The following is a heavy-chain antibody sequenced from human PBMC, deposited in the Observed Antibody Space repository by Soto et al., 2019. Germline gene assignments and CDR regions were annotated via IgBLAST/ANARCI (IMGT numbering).Heavy chain of an antibody. J-gene: IGHJ6*02. Sequence: QVQLVQSGAEEKKPGASVKVSCKASGYTFTSYAMHWVRQAPGQRLEWMGWINAGNGNTKYSQKFQGRVTITRDTSASTAYMEPSSLRSEDTAVYYCASSYCISTSCPPYYGMDVWGQGTTVTVSS. CDR2: INAGNGNT. V-gene: IGHV1-3*05. D-gene: IGHD2-2*01. CDR1: GYTFTSYA. CDR3: ASSYCISTSCPPYYGMDV.